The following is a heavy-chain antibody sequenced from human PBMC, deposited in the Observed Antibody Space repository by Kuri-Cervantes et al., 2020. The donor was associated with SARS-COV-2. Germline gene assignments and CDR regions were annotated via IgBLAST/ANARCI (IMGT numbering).Heavy chain of an antibody. CDR3: ARGGDFWYFYYGMDV. CDR1: GYTFTSYA. Sequence: ASVQVSCKASGYTFTSYAMHWVRQAPGQRLEWMGWSNAGNGNTKYSQKFQGRVTTTRDTSASTAYMELSSLRSEDTAVYYRARGGDFWYFYYGMDVWGQGTTVTVSS. J-gene: IGHJ6*02. D-gene: IGHD3-3*01. CDR2: SNAGNGNT. V-gene: IGHV1-3*01.